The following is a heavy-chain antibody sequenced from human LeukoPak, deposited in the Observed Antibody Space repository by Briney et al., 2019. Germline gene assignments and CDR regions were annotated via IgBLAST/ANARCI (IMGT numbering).Heavy chain of an antibody. D-gene: IGHD2-8*01. J-gene: IGHJ4*02. CDR1: GYTFTGYY. V-gene: IGHV1-2*06. CDR2: INPNSGGT. Sequence: GASVKVSCKASGYTFTGYYMHWVRQAPGQGREWMGRINPNSGGTNYAQKCQGRVTMTRDTSISTAYMELSRLRSDDTAVYYCATVAGLYPFDYWGQGTLVTVSS. CDR3: ATVAGLYPFDY.